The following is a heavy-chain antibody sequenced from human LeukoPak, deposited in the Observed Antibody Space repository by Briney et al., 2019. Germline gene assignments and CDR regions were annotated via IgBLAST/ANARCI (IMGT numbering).Heavy chain of an antibody. V-gene: IGHV3-30*04. CDR1: GFTFSSYA. CDR3: ARDMVGATGFDY. J-gene: IGHJ4*02. Sequence: GGSLRLSCAASGFTFSSYAMHWVRQAPGKGLEWVALISYDGSNKYYADSVKARFIISRDNSKNTVYLQMNSLRAEDTAVYYCARDMVGATGFDYWGQGTLVTVSS. D-gene: IGHD1-26*01. CDR2: ISYDGSNK.